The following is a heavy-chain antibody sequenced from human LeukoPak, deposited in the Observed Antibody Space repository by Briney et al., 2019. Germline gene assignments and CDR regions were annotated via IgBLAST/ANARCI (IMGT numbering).Heavy chain of an antibody. J-gene: IGHJ4*02. CDR3: ASSLSSGWGPVDDY. Sequence: PRGSPRLSCAASGFTVSSNYMSWVRQAPGKGLEWVSVIYSGGTTYYADSVKGRFTISRDNSKNTLHLQMNSLRAEDTAVYYCASSLSSGWGPVDDYWGQGIMVTVSS. CDR2: IYSGGTT. V-gene: IGHV3-66*01. D-gene: IGHD6-19*01. CDR1: GFTVSSNY.